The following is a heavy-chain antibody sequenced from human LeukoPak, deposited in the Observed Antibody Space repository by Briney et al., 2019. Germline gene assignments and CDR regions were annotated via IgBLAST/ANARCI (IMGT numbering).Heavy chain of an antibody. CDR2: INPSGDST. D-gene: IGHD6-13*01. CDR1: GYTFTSNH. CDR3: AKLAASETGEGS. V-gene: IGHV1-46*01. Sequence: ASVRVSCKASGYTFTSNHIHCVRQAPGQGLEWMGVINPSGDSTSYAQKFQGRVTMTRDTSTSTVYMELSSLRSEDTAIYYCAKLAASETGEGSWGQGTLVTVSS. J-gene: IGHJ5*02.